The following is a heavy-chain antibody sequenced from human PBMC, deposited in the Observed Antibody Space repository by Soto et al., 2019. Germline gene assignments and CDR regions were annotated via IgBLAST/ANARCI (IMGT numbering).Heavy chain of an antibody. D-gene: IGHD3-10*01. J-gene: IGHJ4*02. CDR3: AKDPYYDSGGHPPDY. V-gene: IGHV3-23*01. Sequence: GSLRLSCAASGFTFSTFTMTWVRQAPGKGLEWVSGISNSGGNTYYADSVKGRFTIARDNSKSTLYLQMNSLRAEDTAVYYCAKDPYYDSGGHPPDYWGQGTLVTVSS. CDR1: GFTFSTFT. CDR2: ISNSGGNT.